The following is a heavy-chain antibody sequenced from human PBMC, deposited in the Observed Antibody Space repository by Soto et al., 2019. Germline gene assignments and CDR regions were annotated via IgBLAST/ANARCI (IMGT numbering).Heavy chain of an antibody. Sequence: QVQLVQSGAEVKKPGSSVKVSCKASGGTFSSYAISWVRQAPGQGLEWMGGIIPIFGTANYAQKFQGRVTITADESKSTAYMELSSLRSEDTAVYYCARYYYYDSSGYYAEADYYYGMDVWGQGPTVTVSS. CDR2: IIPIFGTA. V-gene: IGHV1-69*01. D-gene: IGHD3-22*01. J-gene: IGHJ6*02. CDR1: GGTFSSYA. CDR3: ARYYYYDSSGYYAEADYYYGMDV.